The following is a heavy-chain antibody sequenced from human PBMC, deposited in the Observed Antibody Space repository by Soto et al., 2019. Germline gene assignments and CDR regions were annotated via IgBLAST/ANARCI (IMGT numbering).Heavy chain of an antibody. J-gene: IGHJ4*02. Sequence: GGSLRLSCAASGFTFSNYWMSWVRQAPGKGLEWVAVISLDGRDKYYADSVKGRFTIFRDNSKNTLYLQMNSLTAEDTAVYHCAKDRGYCNGGSCYGFDYWGQGTLVTVSS. D-gene: IGHD2-15*01. CDR3: AKDRGYCNGGSCYGFDY. CDR1: GFTFSNYW. V-gene: IGHV3-30*18. CDR2: ISLDGRDK.